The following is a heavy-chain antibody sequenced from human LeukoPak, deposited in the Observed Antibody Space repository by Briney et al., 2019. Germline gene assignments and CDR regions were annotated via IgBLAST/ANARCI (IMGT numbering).Heavy chain of an antibody. Sequence: GASVKVSFKASGYSFTGYYIHWLRQAPGQGLEWMGWINPYSGDTNYARKFQGRVTMTRDTSISTAYMELSGLTSDDTSVYYCFSDDSSGNFDTWGQGTPVTVSS. D-gene: IGHD3-22*01. J-gene: IGHJ4*02. CDR2: INPYSGDT. V-gene: IGHV1-2*02. CDR1: GYSFTGYY. CDR3: FSDDSSGNFDT.